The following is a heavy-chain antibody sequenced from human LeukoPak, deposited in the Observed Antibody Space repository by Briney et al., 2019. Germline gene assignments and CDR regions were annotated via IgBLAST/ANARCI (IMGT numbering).Heavy chain of an antibody. V-gene: IGHV3-15*01. CDR3: TTEASSNDWLADY. J-gene: IGHJ4*02. Sequence: TGGSLRLSCAASEFTFSNAWMSWVRQTPGKGLEWVGRIRSKAAGGTRDYAAPVKGRFTISRDGSKDTLYLQMNSLKTEDTAVYYCTTEASSNDWLADYWGQGTLVTASS. D-gene: IGHD6-19*01. CDR2: IRSKAAGGTR. CDR1: EFTFSNAW.